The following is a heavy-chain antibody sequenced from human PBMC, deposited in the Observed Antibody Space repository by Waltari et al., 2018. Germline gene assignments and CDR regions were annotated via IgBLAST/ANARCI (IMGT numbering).Heavy chain of an antibody. J-gene: IGHJ4*02. Sequence: QVQLVHSGTEVQKPGASVKVSCQASGYSFTDYHLPWVRQTPGHGLEGLGWINPKNGDTGYAQNFLGRVTMTRDTSINTVYMDLSGLRSDDTAVFYCARDPGPIVGAPDYWGQGTLVTVSS. CDR2: INPKNGDT. D-gene: IGHD1-26*01. CDR3: ARDPGPIVGAPDY. V-gene: IGHV1-2*02. CDR1: GYSFTDYH.